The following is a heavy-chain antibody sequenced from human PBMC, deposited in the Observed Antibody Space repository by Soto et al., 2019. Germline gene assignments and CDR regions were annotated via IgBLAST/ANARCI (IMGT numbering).Heavy chain of an antibody. D-gene: IGHD2-15*01. CDR2: ISSGNRYI. CDR3: ARDRCRSASCYQTYAFDL. J-gene: IGHJ3*01. Sequence: GGSLRLSCAASGFNFSSYTMNWVRQAPGKGLEWVSSISSGNRYIYYADSVRGRLIISRDDATNSLYLQMTSLRAEDTAVYYCARDRCRSASCYQTYAFDLWGQGTMVTVSS. CDR1: GFNFSSYT. V-gene: IGHV3-21*01.